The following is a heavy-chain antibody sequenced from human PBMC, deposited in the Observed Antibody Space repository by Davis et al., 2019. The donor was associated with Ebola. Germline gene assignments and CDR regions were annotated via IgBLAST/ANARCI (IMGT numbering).Heavy chain of an antibody. J-gene: IGHJ4*02. V-gene: IGHV1-69*04. CDR1: GGTFSSYA. D-gene: IGHD3-3*01. CDR2: IIPILGIA. Sequence: SVKVSCKASGGTFSSYAISWVRQAPGQGLEWMGRIIPILGIANYAQKFQGRVTITADKSTSTAYMELSSLRSEDTAVYYCTTDGYYDFWSGHYTGDYWGQGTLVTVSS. CDR3: TTDGYYDFWSGHYTGDY.